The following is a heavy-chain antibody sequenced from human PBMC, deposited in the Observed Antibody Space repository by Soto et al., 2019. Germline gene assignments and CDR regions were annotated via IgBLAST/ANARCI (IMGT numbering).Heavy chain of an antibody. CDR3: ARLVVVPAAKGDYYYYGMDV. CDR2: IDPSDSYT. CDR1: GYSFTSYW. J-gene: IGHJ6*02. D-gene: IGHD2-2*01. V-gene: IGHV5-10-1*01. Sequence: LGESLKISCKGSGYSFTSYWISWVRQMPGKGLEWMGRIDPSDSYTNYSPSFQGHVTISADKSISTAYLQWSSLKASDTAMYYCARLVVVPAAKGDYYYYGMDVWGQGTTVPVSS.